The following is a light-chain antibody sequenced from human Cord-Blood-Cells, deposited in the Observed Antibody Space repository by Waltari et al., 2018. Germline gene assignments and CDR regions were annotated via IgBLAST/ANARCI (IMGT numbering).Light chain of an antibody. V-gene: IGLV2-14*03. J-gene: IGLJ3*02. CDR3: SSYTSSSTWV. CDR1: SSYVGGYNY. CDR2: DVS. Sequence: QSALTQPASVSGSPGPSITISCTGTSSYVGGYNYVPWYQQHPGKAPKLMIYDVSNRPSGVSNRFSGSKSGNTASLTISGLQAEDEADYYCSSYTSSSTWVFGGGTKLTVL.